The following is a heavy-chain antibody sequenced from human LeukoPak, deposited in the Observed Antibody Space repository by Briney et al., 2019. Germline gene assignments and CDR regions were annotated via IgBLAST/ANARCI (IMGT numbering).Heavy chain of an antibody. CDR2: ISSSGSTI. D-gene: IGHD3-3*01. CDR1: GFTFSSYE. Sequence: PGGSLRLSCAASGFTFSSYEMNWVRQAPGKGLEWVSYISSSGSTIYCADSVKGRFTISRDNAKNSLYLQMNSLRAEDTAVYYCARDHGFWSGGYGMDVWGQGTTVTVSS. J-gene: IGHJ6*02. V-gene: IGHV3-48*03. CDR3: ARDHGFWSGGYGMDV.